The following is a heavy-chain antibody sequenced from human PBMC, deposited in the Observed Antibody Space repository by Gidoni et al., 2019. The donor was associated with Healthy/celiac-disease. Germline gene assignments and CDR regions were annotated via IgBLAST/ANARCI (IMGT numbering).Heavy chain of an antibody. CDR2: IYYSGST. Sequence: QLQLQESGPGLVKPSETLSLSCPVSGGSISSSSYYWGWIRQPPGKGLEWIGSIYYSGSTYYNPALKSRVTISVDTSKNQFSLELSSVTAADTAVYYCARPFLFSWFDPWGQGTLVTVSS. CDR1: GGSISSSSYY. J-gene: IGHJ5*01. V-gene: IGHV4-39*01. CDR3: ARPFLFSWFDP.